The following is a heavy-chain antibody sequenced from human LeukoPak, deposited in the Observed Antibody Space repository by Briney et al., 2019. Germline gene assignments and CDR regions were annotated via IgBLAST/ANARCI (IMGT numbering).Heavy chain of an antibody. CDR2: ISSSSSYI. Sequence: PGGSLRLSCAASGFTFSSYSMNWVRQAPGKGLEWVSSISSSSSYIYYADSVKGRFTISRDNAKNSLYLQMNSLRAEDTAVYYCASNLYYYDSSGYYKGGYWGQGTLVTVSS. J-gene: IGHJ4*02. D-gene: IGHD3-22*01. V-gene: IGHV3-21*01. CDR1: GFTFSSYS. CDR3: ASNLYYYDSSGYYKGGY.